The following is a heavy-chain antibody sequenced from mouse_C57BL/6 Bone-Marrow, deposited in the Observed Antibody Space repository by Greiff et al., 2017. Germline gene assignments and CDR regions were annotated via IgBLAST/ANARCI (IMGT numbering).Heavy chain of an antibody. CDR3: ASWIYYGYGCLAY. CDR2: IHPNSGST. CDR1: GYTFTSSW. V-gene: IGHV1-64*01. J-gene: IGHJ3*01. D-gene: IGHD2-2*01. Sequence: QVQLQQPGAELVKPGASVKLSCKASGYTFTSSWMHWVKQRPGRGLEWIGMIHPNSGSTNYNEKFKSKATLTVDKSSSTAYMQLSSLTSEDSAVYDCASWIYYGYGCLAYWGQGTLVTVSA.